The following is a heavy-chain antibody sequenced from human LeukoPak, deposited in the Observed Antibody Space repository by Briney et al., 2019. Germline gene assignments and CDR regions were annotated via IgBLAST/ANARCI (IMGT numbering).Heavy chain of an antibody. CDR3: AREPYYYDSSGYPREFDP. D-gene: IGHD3-22*01. CDR1: GVTFINYT. CDR2: ISSSSTKI. J-gene: IGHJ5*02. V-gene: IGHV3-21*01. Sequence: GGSLRLSCVGSGVTFINYTMNWVRQAPGKGLEWISSISSSSTKIYYADSVKGRFTISRDNAKNSLYLQMNSLRAEDTAVYYCAREPYYYDSSGYPREFDPWGQGTLVTVSS.